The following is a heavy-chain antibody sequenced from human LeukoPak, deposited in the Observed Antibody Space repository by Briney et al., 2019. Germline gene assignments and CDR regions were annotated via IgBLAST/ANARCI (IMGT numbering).Heavy chain of an antibody. D-gene: IGHD6-13*01. Sequence: SETLSLTCAVYGVSFSGYYWSWIRQPPGKGLEWIGEINHSGSTNYNPSLKSRVTMSVDTSKNQLSLKLSSVTAADTAVYYCARGYSSSWYDFDYWGQGTLVTVSS. J-gene: IGHJ4*02. CDR3: ARGYSSSWYDFDY. V-gene: IGHV4-34*01. CDR2: INHSGST. CDR1: GVSFSGYY.